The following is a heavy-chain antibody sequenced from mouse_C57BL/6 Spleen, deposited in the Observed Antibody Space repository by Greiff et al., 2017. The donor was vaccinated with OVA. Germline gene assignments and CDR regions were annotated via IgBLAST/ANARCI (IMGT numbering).Heavy chain of an antibody. V-gene: IGHV1-82*01. D-gene: IGHD4-1*01. J-gene: IGHJ2*01. CDR2: IYPGDGDT. CDR1: GYAFSSSW. CDR3: ARGRTGTMYFDY. Sequence: QVQLQQSGPELVKPGASVKISCKASGYAFSSSWMNWVKQRPGKGLEWIGRIYPGDGDTNYNGKFKGKATLTADKSSSTAYMQLSSLTSEDSAVYFCARGRTGTMYFDYWGQGTTLTVSS.